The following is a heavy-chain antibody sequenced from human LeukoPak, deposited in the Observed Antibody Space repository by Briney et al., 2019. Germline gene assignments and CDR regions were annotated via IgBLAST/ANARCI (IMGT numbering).Heavy chain of an antibody. V-gene: IGHV1-24*01. Sequence: ASVKVSCKVSGYTLTELSMHWVRQAPGKGLEWMGGFDPEDGETIYAQKFQGRVTMTEDTSTDTAYMELSSLRSEDTAVYYCASSLPLGYCSSTSCPPAYWGQGTLVTVSS. D-gene: IGHD2-2*01. CDR2: FDPEDGET. J-gene: IGHJ4*02. CDR1: GYTLTELS. CDR3: ASSLPLGYCSSTSCPPAY.